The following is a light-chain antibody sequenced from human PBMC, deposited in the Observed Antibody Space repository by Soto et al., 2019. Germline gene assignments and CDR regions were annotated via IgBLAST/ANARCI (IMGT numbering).Light chain of an antibody. CDR3: SAYTSRSPLV. J-gene: IGLJ2*01. CDR1: RRDVGAYNL. V-gene: IGLV2-14*01. Sequence: QSALTQPASVSGSPGQSITISCSGTRRDVGAYNLVSWYQQPPGKAPQLLIYEVRNRPSGISSRFSGSRSGNTASLTISSLLPEDEADYYCSAYTSRSPLVFGGGTKVTVL. CDR2: EVR.